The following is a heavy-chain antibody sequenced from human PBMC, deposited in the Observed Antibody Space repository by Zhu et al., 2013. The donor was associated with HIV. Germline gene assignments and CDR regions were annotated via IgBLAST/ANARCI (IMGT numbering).Heavy chain of an antibody. CDR3: ARGRAKDGIAVAVGYFQH. CDR2: INAGNGNT. D-gene: IGHD6-19*01. CDR1: GYTFTSYA. V-gene: IGHV1-3*01. J-gene: IGHJ1*01. Sequence: QVQLVQSGAEVKKPGASVKVSCKASGYTFTSYAMHWVRQAPGQRLEWMGWINAGNGNTKYSQKFQGRVTITRDTSASTAYMELSSLRSEDTAVYYCARGRAKDGIAVAVGYFQHWGQGTLVTVSS.